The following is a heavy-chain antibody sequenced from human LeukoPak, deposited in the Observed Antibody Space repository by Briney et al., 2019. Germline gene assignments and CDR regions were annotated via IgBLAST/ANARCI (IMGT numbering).Heavy chain of an antibody. D-gene: IGHD3-10*01. J-gene: IGHJ4*02. V-gene: IGHV3-64*01. CDR3: ARSYGAGSYLDY. CDR1: GFTFSSYA. Sequence: PGGSLRLSCAASGFTFSSYAMHWGRQAPGKGLEYVSAISGSGGSTYHANSVKGRFTISRDNSRNTLYLQMGSLRTEDMAVYYCARSYGAGSYLDYWGQGTLVTVSS. CDR2: ISGSGGST.